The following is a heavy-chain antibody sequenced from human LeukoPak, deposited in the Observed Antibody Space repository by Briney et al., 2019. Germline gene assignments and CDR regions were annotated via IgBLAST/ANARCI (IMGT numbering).Heavy chain of an antibody. J-gene: IGHJ4*02. CDR3: AERASDWYYFDY. D-gene: IGHD3-9*01. CDR1: GLTFSSCA. V-gene: IGHV3-23*01. CDR2: ISASGAST. Sequence: GGSLRLSCAASGLTFSSCAMSWVRQAPGKGPEWVSVISASGASTYYADSVRGRFTISRDNSKNTLYLQMSSLRAEDTAVYYCAERASDWYYFDYWGQGNLVTVSS.